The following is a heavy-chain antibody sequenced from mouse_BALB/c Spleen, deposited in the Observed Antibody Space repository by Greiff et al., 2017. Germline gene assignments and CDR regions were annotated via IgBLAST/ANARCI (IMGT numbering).Heavy chain of an antibody. CDR2: ISSGGGST. CDR1: GFAFSSYD. J-gene: IGHJ4*01. D-gene: IGHD2-1*01. V-gene: IGHV5-12-1*01. CDR3: ARQGIYYGNYVGAMDY. Sequence: EVQLVESGGGLVKPGGSLKLSCAASGFAFSSYDMSWVRQTPEKRLEWVAYISSGGGSTYYPDTVKGRFTISRDNAKNTLYLQMSSLKSEDTAMYYCARQGIYYGNYVGAMDYWGQGTSVTVSS.